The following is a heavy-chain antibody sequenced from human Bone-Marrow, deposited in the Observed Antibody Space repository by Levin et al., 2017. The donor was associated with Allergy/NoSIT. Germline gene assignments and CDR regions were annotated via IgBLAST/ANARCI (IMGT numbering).Heavy chain of an antibody. V-gene: IGHV3-66*01. D-gene: IGHD1-1*01. CDR1: GITVGNNY. CDR2: IYSVGST. J-gene: IGHJ4*02. Sequence: GESLKISCAASGITVGNNYMSWVRQTPGKRLEWVAVIYSVGSTYYADSVKGRFTISRDSVKNTVYLQMNNLRGEDTAVYYCARDANGIYWSQGTLVTVSS. CDR3: ARDANGIY.